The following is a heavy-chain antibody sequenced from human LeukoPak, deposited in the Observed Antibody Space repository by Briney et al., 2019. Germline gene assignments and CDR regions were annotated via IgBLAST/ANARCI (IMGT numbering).Heavy chain of an antibody. CDR1: GFTFSNAW. CDR2: INGDGSST. Sequence: GGSLRLSCAASGFTFSNAWMNWVRQAPGKGLVWVSQINGDGSSTSYADSVKGRFTISRDNAKNTLYLQMNSLRAEDTAVYYCGNLDWGQGTLVTVSS. J-gene: IGHJ4*02. CDR3: GNLD. V-gene: IGHV3-74*01.